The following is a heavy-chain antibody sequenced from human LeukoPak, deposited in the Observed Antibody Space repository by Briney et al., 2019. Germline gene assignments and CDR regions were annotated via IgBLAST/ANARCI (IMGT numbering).Heavy chain of an antibody. CDR2: MNPGDADA. V-gene: IGHV5-51*01. CDR1: GYTFTRYW. CDR3: ARRPTSGQYYFDE. J-gene: IGHJ4*02. D-gene: IGHD6-19*01. Sequence: GEPLKISCKGSGYTFTRYWNDWVRQMPGKGLEWMAIMNPGDADATYSPSFQGQVTVSVDKSVSTAYLQWSSLRAADTAIYYCARRPTSGQYYFDEWGQGTLVTVPS.